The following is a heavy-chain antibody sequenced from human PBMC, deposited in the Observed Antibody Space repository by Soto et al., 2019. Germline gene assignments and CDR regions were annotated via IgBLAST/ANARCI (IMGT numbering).Heavy chain of an antibody. CDR3: AKTGPGSSYGYYFDS. V-gene: IGHV3-23*01. CDR1: GFTFSSYG. Sequence: RRLSCAASGFTFSSYGMSWVRQAPGEGLEWVSGISGSGGSTYYADSVKGRFTISRDNSKNTLYLQMYSLRAEDTAVYYCAKTGPGSSYGYYFDSWGKGTLVTVSS. D-gene: IGHD5-18*01. CDR2: ISGSGGST. J-gene: IGHJ4*02.